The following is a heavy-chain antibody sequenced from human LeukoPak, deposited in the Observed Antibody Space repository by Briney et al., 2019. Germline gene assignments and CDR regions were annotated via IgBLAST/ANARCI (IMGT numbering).Heavy chain of an antibody. CDR2: IRYDGSNK. CDR3: AKDITIFGVVPYWYFDL. Sequence: HPGGSLRLSCAASGFTFSSYGMHWVRQVPGKGLEWVAFIRYDGSNKYYADSVKGRFTISRDNSKNTLYLQMNSLRAEDTAVYYCAKDITIFGVVPYWYFDLWGRGTLVTVSS. CDR1: GFTFSSYG. V-gene: IGHV3-30*02. J-gene: IGHJ2*01. D-gene: IGHD3-3*01.